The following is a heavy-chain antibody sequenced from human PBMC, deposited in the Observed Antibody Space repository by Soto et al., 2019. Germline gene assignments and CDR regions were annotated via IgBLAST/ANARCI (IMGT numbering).Heavy chain of an antibody. CDR3: ARGVEVAARPDYYYGMDV. Sequence: GASVKVSCKASGGTFSSYAISWVRQAPGQGLEWMGGIIPIFGTANYAQKFQGRVTITADESTSTAYMELSSLRSEDTAVYYCARGVEVAARPDYYYGMDVWGQGTTVTVSS. J-gene: IGHJ6*02. V-gene: IGHV1-69*13. CDR2: IIPIFGTA. CDR1: GGTFSSYA. D-gene: IGHD6-6*01.